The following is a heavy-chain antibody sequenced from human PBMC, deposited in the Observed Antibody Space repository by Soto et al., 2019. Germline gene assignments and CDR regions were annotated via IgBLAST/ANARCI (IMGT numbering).Heavy chain of an antibody. CDR3: ARRTVNIRTFYSGLNTHCFDD. J-gene: IGHJ4*02. CDR1: GDSMSSSDYY. Sequence: SETLSLTCAVSGDSMSSSDYYWGWIRQPPGKGLEWIGSIYYSGSTYYNPSLQSRVAISVDTSKNQFSLKLKSVTAADTAIYYCARRTVNIRTFYSGLNTHCFDDWGKGAPVTVSS. D-gene: IGHD6-19*01. CDR2: IYYSGST. V-gene: IGHV4-39*01.